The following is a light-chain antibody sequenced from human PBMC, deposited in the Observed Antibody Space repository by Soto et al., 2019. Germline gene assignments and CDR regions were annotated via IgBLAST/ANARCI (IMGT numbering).Light chain of an antibody. CDR1: QRLSIY. CDR2: DAS. Sequence: EIVLTHSPATLSLSPWERATLSCRASQRLSIYLAWYQQKPGQAPRLLIYDASNRATGIPARFSGSGSGTDFTLTISSLEPEDFAVYYCQQRSNWPPITFGQGTRLEIK. CDR3: QQRSNWPPIT. J-gene: IGKJ5*01. V-gene: IGKV3-11*01.